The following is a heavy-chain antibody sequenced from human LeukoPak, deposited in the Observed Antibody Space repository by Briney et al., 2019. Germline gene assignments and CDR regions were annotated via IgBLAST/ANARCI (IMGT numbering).Heavy chain of an antibody. V-gene: IGHV1-18*01. CDR2: ISTYNGDT. J-gene: IGHJ1*01. D-gene: IGHD2-2*02. CDR3: ARDCSSSSCDNVF. Sequence: ASVKVSCKASDYTFTNHGFSWERQAPGQGLERMGWISTYNGDTNYAQNLQGRVTMTTDTSTSTAYMEMRSLRSDDTAVYYCARDCSSSSCDNVFWGQGTLVTVSS. CDR1: DYTFTNHG.